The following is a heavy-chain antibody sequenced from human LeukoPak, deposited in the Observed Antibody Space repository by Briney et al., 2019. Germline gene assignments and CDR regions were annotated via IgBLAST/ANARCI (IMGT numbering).Heavy chain of an antibody. D-gene: IGHD3-22*01. CDR3: ATVPPQVDSSGYYYHY. J-gene: IGHJ4*02. Sequence: ASVKVSCKVSGYTLTELSMDWVRQAPGKGLEWMGGFDPEDGETIYAQKFQGRVTMTEDTSTDTAYMELSSLRSEDTAVYHCATVPPQVDSSGYYYHYWGQGTLVTVSS. V-gene: IGHV1-24*01. CDR2: FDPEDGET. CDR1: GYTLTELS.